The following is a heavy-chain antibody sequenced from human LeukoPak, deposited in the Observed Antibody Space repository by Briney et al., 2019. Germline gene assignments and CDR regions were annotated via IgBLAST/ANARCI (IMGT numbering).Heavy chain of an antibody. J-gene: IGHJ3*01. V-gene: IGHV4-39*07. CDR3: AREFSTSSTAFDV. CDR2: INQNRGSL. D-gene: IGHD6-6*01. CDR1: GGSISSSSYY. Sequence: SETLSLTCTVSGGSISSSSYYWGWIRLSPGKGLEWIGEINQNRGSLNYNPSLRSRVTMSVDTSKNQFSLKVTSVTAADTAVYYCAREFSTSSTAFDVWGQGTMVTVSS.